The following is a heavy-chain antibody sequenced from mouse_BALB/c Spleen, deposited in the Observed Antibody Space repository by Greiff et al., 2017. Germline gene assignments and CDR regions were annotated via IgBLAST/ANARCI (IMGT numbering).Heavy chain of an antibody. V-gene: IGHV1-39*01. Sequence: VQLKQSGPELEKPGASVKISCKASGYSFTGYNMNWVKQSNGKSLEWIGNIDPYYGGTSYNQKFKGKATLTVDKSSSTAYMQLKSLTSEDSAVYYCARSAYYYGSSPSYAMDYWGQGTSVTVSS. J-gene: IGHJ4*01. D-gene: IGHD1-1*01. CDR2: IDPYYGGT. CDR3: ARSAYYYGSSPSYAMDY. CDR1: GYSFTGYN.